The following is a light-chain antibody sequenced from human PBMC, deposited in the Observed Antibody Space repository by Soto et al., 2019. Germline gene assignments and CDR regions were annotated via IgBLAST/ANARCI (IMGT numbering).Light chain of an antibody. V-gene: IGKV3-20*01. Sequence: VVLTQSPGTLSLSPGERATLSCTTTQSISSRSLAWYQQKPGQAPRLLIYATSRRATGIPDRFGGSGSGTDFTLTITRLEPEDFAVYYCQHDGSSPLYTFGQGTKLEIK. CDR1: QSISSRS. CDR3: QHDGSSPLYT. CDR2: ATS. J-gene: IGKJ2*01.